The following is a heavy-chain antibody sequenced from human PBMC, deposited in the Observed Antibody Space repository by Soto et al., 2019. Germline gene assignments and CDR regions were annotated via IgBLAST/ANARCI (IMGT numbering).Heavy chain of an antibody. D-gene: IGHD3-10*01. CDR1: GFTFSSYG. V-gene: IGHV3-33*01. CDR2: IWYDGSNK. CDR3: ARCPLYYYGSEFYGMDV. J-gene: IGHJ6*02. Sequence: GGSLRLSCAASGFTFSSYGMHWVRQAPGKGLEWVAVIWYDGSNKYYADSVKGRFTISRDNSKNTLYLQMNSLRAEDTAVYYCARCPLYYYGSEFYGMDVWGQGTTVTVSS.